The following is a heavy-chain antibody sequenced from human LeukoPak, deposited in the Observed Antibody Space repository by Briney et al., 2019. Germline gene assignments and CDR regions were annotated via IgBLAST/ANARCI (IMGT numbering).Heavy chain of an antibody. Sequence: GASVKVSCRASGYTFTSYGISWVRQAPGQGLEWMGWISAYNGNTNYAQKLQGRVTMTTDTSTSTAYMELRSLRSEDTAVYFCARDRYCSGDTCYSRWFDPWGQGTLVTVSS. CDR3: ARDRYCSGDTCYSRWFDP. D-gene: IGHD2-15*01. J-gene: IGHJ5*02. CDR1: GYTFTSYG. CDR2: ISAYNGNT. V-gene: IGHV1-18*01.